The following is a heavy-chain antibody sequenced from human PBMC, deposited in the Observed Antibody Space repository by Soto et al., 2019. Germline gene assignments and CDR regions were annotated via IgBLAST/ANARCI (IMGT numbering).Heavy chain of an antibody. CDR2: MSPNSGNT. CDR1: GYTFTSYD. CDR3: AKDSQDYYDSGDYGMDV. Sequence: GASVKVSCKASGYTFTSYDINWVRQATGQGLEWMGWMSPNSGNTGYAQKFQGRVTMTRNTSISTAYMELSSLRAEDTAVYYCAKDSQDYYDSGDYGMDVWGQGTTVTVSS. D-gene: IGHD3-22*01. V-gene: IGHV1-8*01. J-gene: IGHJ6*02.